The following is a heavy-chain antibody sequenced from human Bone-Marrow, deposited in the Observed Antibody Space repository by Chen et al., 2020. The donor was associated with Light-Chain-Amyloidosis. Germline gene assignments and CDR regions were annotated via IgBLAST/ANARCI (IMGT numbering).Heavy chain of an antibody. Sequence: QVQLQESGPGLVKPSETLSLTCSVSETSIDAAYLAWIRQPPGKGLEWIGYIFYSGSTAYNPSLNSRVTMSVGTSTNQFSLKLTSLAAADAAVWYCGRVQTVTALNCWGQRSMVTVCS. D-gene: IGHD2-21*02. V-gene: IGHV4-59*01. CDR1: ETSIDAAY. CDR3: GRVQTVTALNC. CDR2: IFYSGST. J-gene: IGHJ1*01.